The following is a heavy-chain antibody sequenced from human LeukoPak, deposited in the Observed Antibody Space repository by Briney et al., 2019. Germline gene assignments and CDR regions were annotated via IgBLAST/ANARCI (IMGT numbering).Heavy chain of an antibody. CDR1: GGSISSHY. CDR3: ARTYCSSTSCYRRYYYYMDV. CDR2: FYYSGST. D-gene: IGHD2-2*01. J-gene: IGHJ6*03. Sequence: SETLSLTCTVSGGSISSHYWSWIRQPPGKGLEWIGYFYYSGSTNYNPSLKSRVTISVDTSKNQFSLKLSSVTAADTAVYYCARTYCSSTSCYRRYYYYMDVWGKGTTVTVSS. V-gene: IGHV4-59*11.